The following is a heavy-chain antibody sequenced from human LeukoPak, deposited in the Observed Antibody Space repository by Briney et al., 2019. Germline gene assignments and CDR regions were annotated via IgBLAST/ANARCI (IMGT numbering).Heavy chain of an antibody. CDR2: INHSGST. D-gene: IGHD7-27*01. Sequence: SETLSLTCAVYGGSFSGYYWTWIRQPPGKGLEWIGEINHSGSTNYNPSLKSRVTISVDTSKNQFSLNLSSVTAADTAVYYCARPLTGTSFDSWGQGNLVTVSS. CDR1: GGSFSGYY. V-gene: IGHV4-34*01. CDR3: ARPLTGTSFDS. J-gene: IGHJ4*02.